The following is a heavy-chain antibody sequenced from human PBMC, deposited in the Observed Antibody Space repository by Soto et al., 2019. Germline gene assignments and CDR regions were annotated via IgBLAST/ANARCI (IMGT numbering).Heavy chain of an antibody. CDR3: AKDSGSYSGQPLVYYFDY. CDR2: ISYDGSNK. Sequence: HPGGSLRLSCAASGFTFSSYGMHWVRQAPGKGLGWVAVISYDGSNKYYADSVKGRFTISRDNSKNTLYLQMNSLRAEDTAVYYCAKDSGSYSGQPLVYYFDYWGQGTLVTVSS. J-gene: IGHJ4*02. V-gene: IGHV3-30*18. D-gene: IGHD1-26*01. CDR1: GFTFSSYG.